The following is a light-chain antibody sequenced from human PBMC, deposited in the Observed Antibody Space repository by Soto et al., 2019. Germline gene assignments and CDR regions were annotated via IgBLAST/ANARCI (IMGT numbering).Light chain of an antibody. Sequence: EIVMTQSPATLSVSPGDRATLSCGASQSVSNNLAWYQQKPGQAPRLLISGASTRATGITARFSGSGSCTAFTLTISSLPSEDFAVYYWHQSSNWPYTFGQGTKLESK. CDR3: HQSSNWPYT. V-gene: IGKV3-15*01. CDR2: GAS. CDR1: QSVSNN. J-gene: IGKJ2*01.